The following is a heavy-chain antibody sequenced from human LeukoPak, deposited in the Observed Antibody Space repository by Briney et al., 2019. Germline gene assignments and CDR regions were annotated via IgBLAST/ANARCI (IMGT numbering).Heavy chain of an antibody. Sequence: GGSLRLSCAASGFTFDDYAMHWVRQAPGKGLEWVSGISWNSGSIGYADSVKGRFTISRDNAKNSLYLQMNSLRAEDTALYYCAKSQLRGNFDYWGQGTLVTVSS. J-gene: IGHJ4*02. D-gene: IGHD3-16*01. V-gene: IGHV3-9*01. CDR2: ISWNSGSI. CDR1: GFTFDDYA. CDR3: AKSQLRGNFDY.